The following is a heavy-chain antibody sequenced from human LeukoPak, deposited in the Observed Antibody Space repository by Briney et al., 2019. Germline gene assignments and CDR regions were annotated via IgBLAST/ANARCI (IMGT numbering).Heavy chain of an antibody. D-gene: IGHD2-15*01. CDR1: GGSISSYY. CDR2: THYSGST. Sequence: PSETLSLTCTVSGGSISSYYWSWIRQPPGKGLEWIGYTHYSGSTNYNPSLKSRVTISVDTSKNQFSLNLRSVTAADTALYYCAGCSGASCFSWFDPWGQGTLVTVSS. CDR3: AGCSGASCFSWFDP. J-gene: IGHJ5*02. V-gene: IGHV4-59*01.